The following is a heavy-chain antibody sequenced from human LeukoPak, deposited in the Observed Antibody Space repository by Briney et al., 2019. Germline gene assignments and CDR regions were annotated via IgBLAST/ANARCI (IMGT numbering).Heavy chain of an antibody. D-gene: IGHD2-2*01. Sequence: GGSLILSCAASGFTVTTNYMTWVRQAPGKGLEWLTIIWYDGSEKYYADSVKGRFTVSRDNSKNIVFLQMNSLRDEDTAVYYCGKDLGSSARYLDRVDYWGQGTLVTVSS. V-gene: IGHV3-33*06. J-gene: IGHJ4*02. CDR3: GKDLGSSARYLDRVDY. CDR2: IWYDGSEK. CDR1: GFTVTTNY.